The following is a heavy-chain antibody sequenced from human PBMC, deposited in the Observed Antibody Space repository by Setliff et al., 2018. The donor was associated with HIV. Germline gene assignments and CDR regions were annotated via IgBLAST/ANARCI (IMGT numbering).Heavy chain of an antibody. CDR2: IKQDESEM. CDR1: GFIFSKSC. CDR3: ARYFHYYDSSGFISYYYYYYMDV. Sequence: VGSLRLSCAASGFIFSKSCMSWVRQAPGKGLEWVATIKQDESEMQYVDSVKGRFTISRDNAKNSLYLQMNSLRAEDTAVYYCARYFHYYDSSGFISYYYYYYMDVWGKGTTVTVSS. J-gene: IGHJ6*03. D-gene: IGHD3-22*01. V-gene: IGHV3-7*03.